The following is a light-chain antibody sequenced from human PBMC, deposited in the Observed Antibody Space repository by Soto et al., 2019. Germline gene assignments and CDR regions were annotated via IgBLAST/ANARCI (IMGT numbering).Light chain of an antibody. CDR1: SSDIGGYDY. J-gene: IGLJ2*01. CDR3: SSYAGNKLL. CDR2: DVT. V-gene: IGLV2-8*01. Sequence: QSALTQPPSASGSPGQSVTISCTGTSSDIGGYDYVPWHQQYPGKAPKLMIYDVTKRPSGVPDRFSGSKSGNTASLTVSGLRAGDEADYYCSSYAGNKLLFGGGTKLTVL.